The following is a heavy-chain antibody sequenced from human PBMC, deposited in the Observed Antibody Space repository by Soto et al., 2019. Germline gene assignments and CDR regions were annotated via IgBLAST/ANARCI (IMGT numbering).Heavy chain of an antibody. CDR3: AKDRIFLGWFYYGMDV. V-gene: IGHV3-23*01. D-gene: IGHD3-3*01. J-gene: IGHJ6*02. CDR2: ISGSGGST. Sequence: GGSLRLSCAASGFTFSSYAMSWVRQAPGKGLEWVSAISGSGGSTYYADSVKGRFTISRDNSKNTLYLQMNSLRAEDTAVYYCAKDRIFLGWFYYGMDVWGQGTTVTVSS. CDR1: GFTFSSYA.